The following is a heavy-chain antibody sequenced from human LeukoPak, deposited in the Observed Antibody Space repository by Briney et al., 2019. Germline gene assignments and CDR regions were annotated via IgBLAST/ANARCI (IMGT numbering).Heavy chain of an antibody. CDR1: GGSISSYY. Sequence: PSETLSLTCTVSGGSISSYYWSWFRQPPGKGLEWIGYIYYSGSTNYNPSLKSRVTISVDTSKNQFSLKPSSVTAADTAVYYCARMGAYCGGDCLRPGIDYWGQGTLVTVSS. CDR3: ARMGAYCGGDCLRPGIDY. J-gene: IGHJ4*02. CDR2: IYYSGST. V-gene: IGHV4-59*01. D-gene: IGHD2-21*02.